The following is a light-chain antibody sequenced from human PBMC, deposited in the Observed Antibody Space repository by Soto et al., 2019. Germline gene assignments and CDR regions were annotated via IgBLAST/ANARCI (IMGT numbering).Light chain of an antibody. Sequence: QSVLTQPPSVSGAPGQRVTISCTGSTSNIGAGYDIHWYQQLPGTAPKLLIYGNINRPSVVPDRFSGSKSDTSASLAITGLQAEDEADYYCQSYDSSLSGWVFGGGTKLTVL. CDR2: GNI. CDR1: TSNIGAGYD. CDR3: QSYDSSLSGWV. V-gene: IGLV1-40*01. J-gene: IGLJ3*02.